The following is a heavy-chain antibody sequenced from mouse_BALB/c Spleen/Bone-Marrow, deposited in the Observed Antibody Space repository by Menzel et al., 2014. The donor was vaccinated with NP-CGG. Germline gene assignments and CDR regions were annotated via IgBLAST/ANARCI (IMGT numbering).Heavy chain of an antibody. V-gene: IGHV1-7*01. CDR2: INPSTGYT. Sequence: QVQLQQSGTELAKPWASVKMSCKASGYTFTTHWMHWVKQRPGQGLEWIGYINPSTGYTDYNQKFKDKATLTADKTSSTSNMQLINLTADDPEFHSCVRPDYWGQASTLTVGS. CDR1: GYTFTTHW. J-gene: IGHJ2*01. CDR3: VRPDY.